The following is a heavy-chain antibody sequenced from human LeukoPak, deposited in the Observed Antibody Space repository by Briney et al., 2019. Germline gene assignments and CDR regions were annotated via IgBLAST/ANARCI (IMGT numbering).Heavy chain of an antibody. D-gene: IGHD2-2*02. CDR3: ARDGSHDCSSTSCYTFDY. CDR2: IYSRGSP. CDR1: GGSIRSGSYY. Sequence: PSETLSLTCTVSGGSIRSGSYYWRWSRQPGGKGLEWVGCIYSRGSPTYNPSLKSRVTISVDTSKNQFPLKLSSVTAADTAVYYCARDGSHDCSSTSCYTFDYWGQGTLVTVSS. V-gene: IGHV4-61*02. J-gene: IGHJ4*02.